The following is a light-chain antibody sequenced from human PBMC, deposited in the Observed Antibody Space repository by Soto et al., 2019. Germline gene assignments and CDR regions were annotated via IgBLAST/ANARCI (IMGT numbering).Light chain of an antibody. V-gene: IGLV1-40*01. J-gene: IGLJ3*02. CDR3: QSYDRFLSAWV. CDR2: ANN. Sequence: QSVLTQPPSVSGAPGQRVTISCTGSSSNTGAGYDVHWYQQLPGTVPKLLIYANNNRPPGVPDRFSGSKSGTAASLAITGLLAADEADYYCQSYDRFLSAWVFGGGTKLTVL. CDR1: SSNTGAGYD.